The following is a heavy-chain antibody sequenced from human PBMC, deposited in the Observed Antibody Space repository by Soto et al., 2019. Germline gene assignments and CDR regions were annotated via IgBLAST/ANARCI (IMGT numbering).Heavy chain of an antibody. CDR2: INHSGST. Sequence: SATLSLTCAVYGGSFSGYYWSWIRQPPGKGLEWIGEINHSGSTNYNPSLKSRVTISVDTSKNHFSLNLRSLTAADTAVYYCARVLRSTNCFDPGGQGTRVTVSA. J-gene: IGHJ5*02. CDR1: GGSFSGYY. CDR3: ARVLRSTNCFDP. D-gene: IGHD3-16*01. V-gene: IGHV4-34*01.